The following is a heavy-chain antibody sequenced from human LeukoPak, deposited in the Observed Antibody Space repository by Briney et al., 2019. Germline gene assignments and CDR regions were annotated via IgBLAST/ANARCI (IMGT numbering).Heavy chain of an antibody. CDR3: APRGDIEHSYGYGKWFDP. V-gene: IGHV4-34*01. Sequence: SETLSLTCAVSGGSFSAYYWSWIRQPPGKGLEWIGEINHSRSTNYNASLRSRVTISVDTSKNQFSLRLSSVTAADTAVYYCAPRGDIEHSYGYGKWFDPWGQGTRVTVSS. J-gene: IGHJ5*02. D-gene: IGHD5-18*01. CDR1: GGSFSAYY. CDR2: INHSRST.